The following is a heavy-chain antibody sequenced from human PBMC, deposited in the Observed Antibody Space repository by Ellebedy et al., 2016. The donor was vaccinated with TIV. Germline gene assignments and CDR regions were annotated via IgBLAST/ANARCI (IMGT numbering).Heavy chain of an antibody. CDR3: ARDADSGYVTGVNWFDP. V-gene: IGHV3-21*01. J-gene: IGHJ5*02. D-gene: IGHD5-12*01. CDR1: GFTFSSYS. Sequence: GESLKISCAASGFTFSSYSMNWVRQAPGKGLEWVSSISSTGGYIYYADSMKGRFTISRDNAKNSLYLQMNSLRAEETAVYYCARDADSGYVTGVNWFDPWGQGTLVTVSS. CDR2: ISSTGGYI.